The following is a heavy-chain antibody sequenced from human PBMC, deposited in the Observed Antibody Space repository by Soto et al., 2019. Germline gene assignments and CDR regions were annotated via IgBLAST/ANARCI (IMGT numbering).Heavy chain of an antibody. CDR3: ARDWALQAGTTRWVKDY. D-gene: IGHD1-7*01. V-gene: IGHV1-46*01. Sequence: ASVKVSCKASGYTFTNYNIYWVRRAPGQGLEWMGIINPSGGQTSYAQKLQGRITMTTDTSTSTAFMELSRLTSEDTAAYYCARDWALQAGTTRWVKDYWGQGTLVTVSS. J-gene: IGHJ4*02. CDR2: INPSGGQT. CDR1: GYTFTNYN.